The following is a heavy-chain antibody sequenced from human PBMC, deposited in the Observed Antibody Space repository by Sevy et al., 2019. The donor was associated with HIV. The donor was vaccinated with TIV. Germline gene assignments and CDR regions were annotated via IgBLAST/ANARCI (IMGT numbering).Heavy chain of an antibody. CDR2: IWYDGRTE. V-gene: IGHV3-33*01. CDR1: GFTFRSFS. Sequence: GGSLRLSCVASGFTFRSFSMHWVRQAPCKGLEWVAAIWYDGRTERYADSVQGRFTISRDNSKKTLYLQMNSLRDEDTAIYYCARDAARVIVPTAGFDSWGQGTLVTVSS. D-gene: IGHD1-1*01. J-gene: IGHJ5*01. CDR3: ARDAARVIVPTAGFDS.